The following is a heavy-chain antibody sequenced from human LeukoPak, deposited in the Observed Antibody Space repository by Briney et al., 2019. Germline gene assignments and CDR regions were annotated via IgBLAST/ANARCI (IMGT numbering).Heavy chain of an antibody. CDR1: GGSFSGYY. CDR2: INHSGST. CDR3: AKEGYSS. J-gene: IGHJ4*02. V-gene: IGHV4-34*01. D-gene: IGHD6-13*01. Sequence: PSETLSLTCAVYGGSFSGYYWSWIRQPPGKGLEWIGEINHSGSTNYNPSLKSRVTISVDTSKNQFSLKLSTVTAADTAVYYCAKEGYSSWGQGTLVTVSS.